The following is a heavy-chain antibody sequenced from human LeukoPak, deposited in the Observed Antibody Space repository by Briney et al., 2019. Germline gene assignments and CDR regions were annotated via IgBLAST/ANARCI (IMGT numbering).Heavy chain of an antibody. CDR1: GFTFSNAW. J-gene: IGHJ3*02. V-gene: IGHV3-15*01. Sequence: GGSLRLSCAASGFTFSNAWMSWVRQAPGKGLEWVGRIKSKTDGGTTDYAAPVKGRFTISRDDLKNTLYLQMNSLKTEDTAVYYCTLLSGSYHHGAFDIWGQGTMVTVSS. CDR3: TLLSGSYHHGAFDI. D-gene: IGHD1-26*01. CDR2: IKSKTDGGTT.